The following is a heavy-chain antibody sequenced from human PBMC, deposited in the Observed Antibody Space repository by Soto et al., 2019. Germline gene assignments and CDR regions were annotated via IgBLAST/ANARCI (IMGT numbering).Heavy chain of an antibody. CDR1: GFTFSRYA. J-gene: IGHJ4*02. D-gene: IGHD1-1*01. V-gene: IGHV3-23*01. Sequence: LRLSCAVSGFTFSRYAMTWVRQAPGKGLEWVSTISDNGDITYYADSVKGRFAISRDNSKNTLYLQMNSLRAEDAAVYSCAKSATNWYASYFDFWGQGTLVTVSS. CDR3: AKSATNWYASYFDF. CDR2: ISDNGDIT.